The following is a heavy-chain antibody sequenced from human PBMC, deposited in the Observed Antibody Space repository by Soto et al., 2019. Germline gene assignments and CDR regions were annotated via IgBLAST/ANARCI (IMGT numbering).Heavy chain of an antibody. CDR1: GFSLSTREVG. J-gene: IGHJ4*02. CDR2: ICWDDDK. V-gene: IGHV2-5*02. CDR3: AHRAYYYGSGSYYTH. D-gene: IGHD3-10*01. Sequence: QITLKESGPPLVKPTQTLTLTCTFSGFSLSTREVGVGWIRQPPGKALEWLALICWDDDKRYRPSLKSRLTIVKDTSKNLVILAMTNMDPEDTATDYCAHRAYYYGSGSYYTHWGQGILVTVSS.